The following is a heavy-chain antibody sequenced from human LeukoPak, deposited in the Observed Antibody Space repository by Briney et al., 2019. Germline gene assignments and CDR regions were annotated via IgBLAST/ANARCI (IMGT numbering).Heavy chain of an antibody. J-gene: IGHJ6*03. D-gene: IGHD3-10*01. Sequence: SETLSLTCAVYGGSFSGYYWSWIRQPPGKGLEWIGEINHSGSTNYNPSLKSRVTISVDTSKNQFSLKLSSVTAADTVVYYCARGVRITMVRGVISPMDVWGKGTTVTVSS. V-gene: IGHV4-34*01. CDR1: GGSFSGYY. CDR3: ARGVRITMVRGVISPMDV. CDR2: INHSGST.